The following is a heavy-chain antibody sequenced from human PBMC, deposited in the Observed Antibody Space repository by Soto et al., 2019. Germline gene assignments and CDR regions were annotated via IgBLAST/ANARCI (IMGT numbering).Heavy chain of an antibody. CDR2: INHSGST. J-gene: IGHJ6*02. CDR1: GGSFSGYY. Sequence: SETLSLTCAVYGGSFSGYYWSWIRQPPGKGLEWIGEINHSGSTNYNPSLKSRVAISVDTSKNQFSLKLSSVTAADTAVYYCARRRFYYSGMDVWGQGTTVTVSS. V-gene: IGHV4-34*01. CDR3: ARRRFYYSGMDV.